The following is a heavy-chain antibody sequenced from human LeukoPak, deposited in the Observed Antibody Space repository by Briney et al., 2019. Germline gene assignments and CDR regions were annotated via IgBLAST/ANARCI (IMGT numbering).Heavy chain of an antibody. CDR3: ARWAQYQLLYSFNYGMDV. J-gene: IGHJ6*02. V-gene: IGHV3-21*01. D-gene: IGHD2-2*02. CDR1: GFTFNSYD. Sequence: GGSLRLSCAASGFTFNSYDMNWVRQAPGKGLEWVSSISSSGTYTFYADSVKGRLSISRDNAKDSLYLQMSSLRAEDTAIYYCARWAQYQLLYSFNYGMDVWGQGTAVTVSS. CDR2: ISSSGTYT.